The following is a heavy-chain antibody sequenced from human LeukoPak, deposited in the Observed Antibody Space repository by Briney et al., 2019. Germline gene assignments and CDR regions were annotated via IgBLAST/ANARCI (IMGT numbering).Heavy chain of an antibody. V-gene: IGHV3-64*02. D-gene: IGHD3-16*02. CDR3: ARFDNRLGMDV. Sequence: GGSLILSCVASGFNLRSYALHWVRQAPGKGLEFVSVISGDGGTIYYADSVRGRFTISRDNSKNTLYLQMGSLRPEDMAVYYCARFDNRLGMDVWGQGTTVTVSS. J-gene: IGHJ6*02. CDR2: ISGDGGTI. CDR1: GFNLRSYA.